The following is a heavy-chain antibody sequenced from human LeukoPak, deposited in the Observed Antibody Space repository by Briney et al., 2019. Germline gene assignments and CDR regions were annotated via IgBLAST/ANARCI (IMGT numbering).Heavy chain of an antibody. CDR2: ICKKNYYI. CDR3: ARDKDYYDSTGYYYLDAFDI. Sequence: GSLRLSRSASGFTLSKNNMNLGRPAPGEGPGGGPTICKKNYYIYYADSVEGRFTISRDNAKNSLYLQMNSLRAEDSAVYYCARDKDYYDSTGYYYLDAFDIWGQGTMVTVSS. CDR1: GFTLSKNN. V-gene: IGHV3-21*01. J-gene: IGHJ3*02. D-gene: IGHD3-22*01.